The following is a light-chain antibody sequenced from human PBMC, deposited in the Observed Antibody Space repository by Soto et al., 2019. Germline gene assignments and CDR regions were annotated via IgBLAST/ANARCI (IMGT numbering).Light chain of an antibody. CDR2: AAS. CDR3: QQSYSSSWR. V-gene: IGKV1-39*01. J-gene: IGKJ1*01. CDR1: QTITNY. Sequence: DIQMTQSPSSLSASLGDRVTITCRASQTITNYLNWYQQKPGKAPKLLIYAASTLLSGVPSRFTCGGSMTDFTLTIDSLQPEDFATYFCQQSYSSSWRFGQGTKVEI.